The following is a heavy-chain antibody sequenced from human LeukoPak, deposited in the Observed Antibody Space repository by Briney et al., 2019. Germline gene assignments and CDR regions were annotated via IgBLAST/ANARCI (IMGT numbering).Heavy chain of an antibody. CDR2: INPNSGGT. CDR3: ARTSIYYDSSGYYPY. CDR1: GYTFTCYY. D-gene: IGHD3-22*01. J-gene: IGHJ4*02. Sequence: GASVKVSCKASGYTFTCYYMHWVRQAPGQGLEWMGWINPNSGGTNYAQKFQGRVTMTRDTSISTAYMELSRLRSDDTAVYYCARTSIYYDSSGYYPYWGQGTLVTVSS. V-gene: IGHV1-2*02.